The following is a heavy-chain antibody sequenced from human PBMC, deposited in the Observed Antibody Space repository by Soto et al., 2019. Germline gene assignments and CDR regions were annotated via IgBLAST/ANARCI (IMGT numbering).Heavy chain of an antibody. D-gene: IGHD5-12*01. CDR1: GFTFSNYA. V-gene: IGHV3-23*01. Sequence: EVQLLESGGGLVQPGGSLRLSCEASGFTFSNYAMSWVRQAPGKGLEWVSTISGTSISTFYADSVKGRFTISRDNSKNTLYLQMNSLRAEDTAVYYCAKDKVSTTYNYDYWGQGTLVTVSS. CDR2: ISGTSIST. J-gene: IGHJ4*02. CDR3: AKDKVSTTYNYDY.